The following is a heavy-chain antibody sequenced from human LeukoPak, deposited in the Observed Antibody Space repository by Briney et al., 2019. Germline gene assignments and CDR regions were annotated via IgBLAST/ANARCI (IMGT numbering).Heavy chain of an antibody. CDR1: GGSISSSSYY. V-gene: IGHV4-39*01. Sequence: SETLSLTCTVSGGSISSSSYYWGWIRQPPGKGLEWIGSIYYSGSTYYNPSLKSRVTISVDTSKNQFSLKLSSVTAADTAVYYCARQNAGVGVTHYDSSGYFDYWGQGTLVTVSS. CDR3: ARQNAGVGVTHYDSSGYFDY. J-gene: IGHJ4*02. CDR2: IYYSGST. D-gene: IGHD3-22*01.